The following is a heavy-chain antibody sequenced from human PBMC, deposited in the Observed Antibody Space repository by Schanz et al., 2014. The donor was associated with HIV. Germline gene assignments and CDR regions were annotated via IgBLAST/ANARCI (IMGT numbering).Heavy chain of an antibody. Sequence: EVQLLESGGGLVQPGGSLRLSCAASGFTFNSYAMKWVRQAPGKGLEWVSGISGNGDSTYYADSVKGRFTISRDYSNNTLYLQMNSLRADDTAVYYCAKVDAAHKHIGAAGDWVVGTLVTVAS. CDR1: GFTFNSYA. V-gene: IGHV3-23*01. CDR2: ISGNGDST. D-gene: IGHD6-13*01. CDR3: AKVDAAHKHIGAAGD. J-gene: IGHJ4*02.